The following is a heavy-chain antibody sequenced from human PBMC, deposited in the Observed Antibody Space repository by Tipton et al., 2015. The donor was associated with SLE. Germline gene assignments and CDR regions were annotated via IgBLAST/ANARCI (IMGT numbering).Heavy chain of an antibody. CDR1: VVSITSSGSS. V-gene: IGHV4-39*07. Sequence: TLSLTCTVSVVSITSSGSSWGWVRQPPGKRLEWVGTFHSTGNTYYNPSRLSRVTISVDTSKDQFFLNLSSVTAADTAIYYCARLPTGYPNWFDPWGQGTLVTVSS. D-gene: IGHD3-9*01. CDR2: FHSTGNT. CDR3: ARLPTGYPNWFDP. J-gene: IGHJ5*02.